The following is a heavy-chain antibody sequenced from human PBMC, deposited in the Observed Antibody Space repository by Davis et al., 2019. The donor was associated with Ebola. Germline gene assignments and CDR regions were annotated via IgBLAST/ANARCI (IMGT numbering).Heavy chain of an antibody. J-gene: IGHJ4*02. D-gene: IGHD1-1*01. V-gene: IGHV3-33*01. CDR2: LWANGRDK. CDR3: ARDPAFFSLEPG. Sequence: GESLKISCAASGFTLTSYGMHWVRQAPGKGLEWVAGLWANGRDKHYIDPVKDRFTISRDGSKNTLYLDVSSLGVEDKAIYYWARDPAFFSLEPGGGQGTLVTVSS. CDR1: GFTLTSYG.